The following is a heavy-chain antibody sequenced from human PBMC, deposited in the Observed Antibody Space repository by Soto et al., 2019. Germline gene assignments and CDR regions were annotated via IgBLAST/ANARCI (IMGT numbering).Heavy chain of an antibody. CDR3: ARDKSPYSSGWHNRHSDY. D-gene: IGHD6-19*01. CDR1: GFTFSSYA. CDR2: ISYDGSNK. V-gene: IGHV3-30-3*01. J-gene: IGHJ4*02. Sequence: QVQLVESGGGVVQPGRSLRLSCAASGFTFSSYAMHWVRQAPGKGLEWVAVISYDGSNKYYADSVKGRFTISRDNSKNTLYLQRNGPRAEDTAVYYCARDKSPYSSGWHNRHSDYWGQGTLVTVSS.